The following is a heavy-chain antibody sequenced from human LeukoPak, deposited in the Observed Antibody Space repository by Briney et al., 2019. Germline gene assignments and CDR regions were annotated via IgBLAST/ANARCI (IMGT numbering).Heavy chain of an antibody. D-gene: IGHD5-18*01. CDR1: GGSISSYY. CDR2: IYTSGST. V-gene: IGHV4-4*07. CDR3: ARSRYSYGYELSDY. J-gene: IGHJ4*02. Sequence: SKTLSLTCTVSGGSISSYYWSWIRQPAGKGLEWIGRIYTSGSTNYNPSLRSRVTMSVDPSKNQFSLKLSSVTAADTAVYYCARSRYSYGYELSDYWGQGTLVTVSS.